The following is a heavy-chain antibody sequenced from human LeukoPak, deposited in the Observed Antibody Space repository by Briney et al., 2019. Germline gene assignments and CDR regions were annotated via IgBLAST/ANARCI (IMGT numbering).Heavy chain of an antibody. J-gene: IGHJ6*04. CDR2: IWYDGSHK. D-gene: IGHD2-2*01. V-gene: IGHV3-33*01. CDR1: GFTFSSYG. Sequence: GGSLKLSCAASGFTFSSYGMHWVRQAPGKGLEWVAVIWYDGSHKYYADSVKGRFTISRDNSKNTLYLQMNSLRAEDTAVYYCARGDIVVVPAAQIYYYYGMDVWGKGTTVTVSS. CDR3: ARGDIVVVPAAQIYYYYGMDV.